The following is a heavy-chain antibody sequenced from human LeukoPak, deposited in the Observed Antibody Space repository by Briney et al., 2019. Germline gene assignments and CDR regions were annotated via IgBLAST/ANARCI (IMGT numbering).Heavy chain of an antibody. D-gene: IGHD4-17*01. CDR3: ARDQLGYGDSGGYFDY. Sequence: ASVKVSCKASGGTFSSYAISWVRQAPGQGLEWMGGIIPIFGTANYAQKFQGRVTITADKSTSTAYMELSSLRSEDTAVYYCARDQLGYGDSGGYFDYWGQGTLVTVSS. J-gene: IGHJ4*02. CDR1: GGTFSSYA. V-gene: IGHV1-69*06. CDR2: IIPIFGTA.